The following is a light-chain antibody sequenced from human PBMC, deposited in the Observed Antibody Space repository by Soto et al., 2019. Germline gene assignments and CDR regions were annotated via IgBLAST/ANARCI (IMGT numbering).Light chain of an antibody. J-gene: IGKJ1*01. CDR1: QYINTR. CDR2: QTS. Sequence: EVVMPQSPATLSVSPGDRVTLSCRASQYINTRLAWYQHRPGQAPRLLIYQTSLRAAGIPARFSASGSGTDFTLTISDVQPEDFALYYCHQRQSWPRTFGQGTKVDIK. CDR3: HQRQSWPRT. V-gene: IGKV3D-15*03.